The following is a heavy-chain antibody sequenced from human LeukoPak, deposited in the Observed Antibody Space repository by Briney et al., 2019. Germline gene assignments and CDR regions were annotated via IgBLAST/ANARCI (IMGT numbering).Heavy chain of an antibody. CDR1: GYSINSGYY. D-gene: IGHD3-22*01. J-gene: IGHJ4*02. Sequence: SETLSLTCGVSGYSINSGYYWGWIRQSPGKGPDWPGSLYHSGSSFYNPSLKSRVTISVDTSKNQFSLKLRSVTAADSAVYYCAREGTYYYESTGYRIFDYWGQGILVTVSS. V-gene: IGHV4-38-2*02. CDR3: AREGTYYYESTGYRIFDY. CDR2: LYHSGSS.